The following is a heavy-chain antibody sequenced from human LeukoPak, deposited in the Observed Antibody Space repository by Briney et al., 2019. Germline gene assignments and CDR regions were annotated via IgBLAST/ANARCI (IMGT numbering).Heavy chain of an antibody. J-gene: IGHJ2*01. D-gene: IGHD2-21*02. CDR3: ARDQAYCGGDCYSGTVDL. CDR1: GFTFSSYS. CDR2: ISSSSSYI. Sequence: GGSLRLSCAASGFTFSSYSMNWVRQAPGKGLEWVSSISSSSSYIYYADSVKGRFTISRDNAKNSLYLQMNSLRAEDTAVYYCARDQAYCGGDCYSGTVDLWGRGTLVTVSS. V-gene: IGHV3-21*01.